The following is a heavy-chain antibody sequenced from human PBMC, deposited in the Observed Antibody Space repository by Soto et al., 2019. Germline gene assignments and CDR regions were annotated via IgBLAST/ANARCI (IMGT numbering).Heavy chain of an antibody. J-gene: IGHJ4*02. D-gene: IGHD3-10*01. V-gene: IGHV3-23*01. Sequence: ELQVLESGGGLVQPGGSLRLTCAASGFTLSEYGTSWVRQAPGKGLEWVSWVSGSGDSTYYTDSVKGRFTISRDSSKNTVCLQMNSLRAEDTAVYYCATSNYGERDWGQGTLVTVSS. CDR3: ATSNYGERD. CDR2: VSGSGDST. CDR1: GFTLSEYG.